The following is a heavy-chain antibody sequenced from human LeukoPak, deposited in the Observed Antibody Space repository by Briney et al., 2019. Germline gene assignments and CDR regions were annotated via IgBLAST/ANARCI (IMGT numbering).Heavy chain of an antibody. D-gene: IGHD4-17*01. CDR1: GFTFSSYW. CDR2: IASDGSSI. Sequence: GGSLRLSCAASGFTFSSYWMNWVRQAPGKGLVWVSRIASDGSSITYADSVKGRFSISRDNAKNSLYLQMNSLRAEDTAVYYCARTTILDYWGQGTLVTVSS. CDR3: ARTTILDY. V-gene: IGHV3-74*01. J-gene: IGHJ4*02.